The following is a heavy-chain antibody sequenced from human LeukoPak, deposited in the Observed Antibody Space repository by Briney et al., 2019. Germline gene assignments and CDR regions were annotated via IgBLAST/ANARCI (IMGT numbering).Heavy chain of an antibody. D-gene: IGHD3-22*01. CDR2: INPNSGGT. V-gene: IGHV1-2*02. J-gene: IGHJ4*02. CDR3: ARVLTTPNYYDSRGGDY. Sequence: ASVKVSCKASGYTFTGYYMHWVRQAPGQGLEWMGWINPNSGGTNYAQKFQGRVTMTRDTSISTAYMELSRLRSDDTAVYYCARVLTTPNYYDSRGGDYWGQGTLVTVSS. CDR1: GYTFTGYY.